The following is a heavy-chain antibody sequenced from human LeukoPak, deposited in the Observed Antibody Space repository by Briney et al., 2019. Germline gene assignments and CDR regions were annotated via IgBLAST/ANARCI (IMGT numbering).Heavy chain of an antibody. D-gene: IGHD6-13*01. CDR3: AKRHPTSWYVVDY. CDR2: ISDHEINK. CDR1: GFTFSAYG. J-gene: IGHJ4*02. Sequence: GGSLRLSCAASGFTFSAYGMDWVRQAPGKGLGWVAFISDHEINKYYADSVKGRFAISRDNSKNTLYLQMNSLRAEDTAVYYCAKRHPTSWYVVDYWGQGTLVTVSS. V-gene: IGHV3-30*18.